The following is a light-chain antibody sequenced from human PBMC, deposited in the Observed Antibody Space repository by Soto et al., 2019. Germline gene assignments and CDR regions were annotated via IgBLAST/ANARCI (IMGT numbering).Light chain of an antibody. V-gene: IGKV3-15*01. Sequence: ETVMTQSPATLSVSPGERVTLSCRASQSVTSDLAWYQHKPGQAPRLLISGASSGAIGIPARFSGSGSGTEFTLTINSLQSEDFAVYYCQQYYRWPVTFGGGTKVEI. CDR3: QQYYRWPVT. CDR1: QSVTSD. J-gene: IGKJ4*01. CDR2: GAS.